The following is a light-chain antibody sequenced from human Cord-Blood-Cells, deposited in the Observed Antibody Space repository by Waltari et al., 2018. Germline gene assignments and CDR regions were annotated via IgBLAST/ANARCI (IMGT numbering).Light chain of an antibody. CDR2: DAS. Sequence: EIVLTQSPATLSLSPGERATLSCRASQSVSSYVAWYQQKPGQAPRLLIYDASNRATGIPARLSGSGSGTDFTLTISSLEPEDFAVYYCQQRSNWYTFGQGTKLEIK. CDR1: QSVSSY. V-gene: IGKV3-11*01. J-gene: IGKJ2*01. CDR3: QQRSNWYT.